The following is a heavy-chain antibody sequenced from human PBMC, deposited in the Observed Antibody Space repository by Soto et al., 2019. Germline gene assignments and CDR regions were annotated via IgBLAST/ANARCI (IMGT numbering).Heavy chain of an antibody. V-gene: IGHV3-23*01. CDR3: APHVSCSGGSCQYDAFAI. CDR2: ITADGGT. CDR1: GFTVSSHA. J-gene: IGHJ3*02. D-gene: IGHD2-15*01. Sequence: EVQVLESGGGLVQPGGSLRLSCEGCGFTVSSHAMTWIRQAPEKGPEWVSTITADGGTYYADSVKGRFAMSRDTSESTLYLQMNSLGAEDTAAYYCAPHVSCSGGSCQYDAFAIRGQGTMVTVSS.